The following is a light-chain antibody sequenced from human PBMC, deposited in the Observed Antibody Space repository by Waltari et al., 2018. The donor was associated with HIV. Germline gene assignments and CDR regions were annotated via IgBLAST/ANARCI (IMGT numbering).Light chain of an antibody. CDR2: AAS. V-gene: IGKV3-15*01. J-gene: IGKJ1*01. Sequence: EIVMTQSPGTLSVSPGQRATLSCRASQSVSGNIAWYQQKPGQAPRLLIFAASTRATGVPARFSGSGFGTEFTLSITDLQSEDFATDHCQQYIEWPLTFGQGTKV. CDR1: QSVSGN. CDR3: QQYIEWPLT.